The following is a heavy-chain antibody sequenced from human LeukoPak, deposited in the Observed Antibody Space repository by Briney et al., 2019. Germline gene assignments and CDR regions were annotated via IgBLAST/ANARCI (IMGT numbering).Heavy chain of an antibody. CDR2: INPNSGGT. V-gene: IGHV1-2*06. CDR3: ARAPYSSSWYGEYYFDY. D-gene: IGHD6-13*01. J-gene: IGHJ4*02. Sequence: ASVKVSCKASGYTFTGYYMHWVRRAPGQGLEWMGRINPNSGGTNYAQKFQGRVTMTRDTSISTAYMELSRLRSDDTAVYYCARAPYSSSWYGEYYFDYWGQGTLVTVSS. CDR1: GYTFTGYY.